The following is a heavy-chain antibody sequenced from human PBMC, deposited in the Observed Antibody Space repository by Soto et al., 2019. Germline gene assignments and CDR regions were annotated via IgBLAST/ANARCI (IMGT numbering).Heavy chain of an antibody. CDR2: MNPNSGNT. CDR1: GYTFTSYD. D-gene: IGHD3-3*01. CDR3: ARGLAPLTIFGVVSANYYYYYMDV. J-gene: IGHJ6*03. Sequence: GASVKVSCKASGYTFTSYDINWVRQATGQGHEWMGWMNPNSGNTGYAQKFQGRVTMTRNTSLSTAYMELSSLRSEDTAAYYCARGLAPLTIFGVVSANYYYYYMDVWGQRTTVTVSS. V-gene: IGHV1-8*01.